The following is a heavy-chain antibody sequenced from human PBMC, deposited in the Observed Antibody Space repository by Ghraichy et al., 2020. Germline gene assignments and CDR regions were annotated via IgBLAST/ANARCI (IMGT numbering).Heavy chain of an antibody. CDR2: IKQDGSEK. V-gene: IGHV3-7*01. Sequence: LSLTCAASGFTFSSYWMSWVRQAPGKGLEWVANIKQDGSEKYYVDSVKGRFTISRDNAKNSLYLQMNSLRAEDTAVYYCARADRPATFDYWGQGTLVTVSS. J-gene: IGHJ4*02. CDR1: GFTFSSYW. D-gene: IGHD1-26*01. CDR3: ARADRPATFDY.